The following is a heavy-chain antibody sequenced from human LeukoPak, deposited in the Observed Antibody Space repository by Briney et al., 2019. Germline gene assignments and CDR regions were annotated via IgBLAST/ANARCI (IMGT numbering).Heavy chain of an antibody. V-gene: IGHV1-69*13. CDR1: GGTFSSYA. J-gene: IGHJ4*02. D-gene: IGHD5-18*01. CDR3: AREGCSYGVLPEYYFDY. CDR2: IIPIFGTA. Sequence: SVKVSCKASGGTFSSYAISWVRQAPGQGLEWMGGIIPIFGTANYAQKFQGRVTITADESTSTAYMGLSSLRSEDTAVYYCAREGCSYGVLPEYYFDYWGQGTLVIVSS.